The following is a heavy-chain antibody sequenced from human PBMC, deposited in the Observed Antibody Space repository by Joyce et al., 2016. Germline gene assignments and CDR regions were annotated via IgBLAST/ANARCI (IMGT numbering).Heavy chain of an antibody. CDR3: ARGDRVGRRVIEGIPRYSFDY. CDR1: DWSFSAYY. V-gene: IGHV4-34*02. J-gene: IGHJ4*02. Sequence: QVRLQQWGAGLLKPSETLSLTCAVYDWSFSAYYWTWLRQTPGKGLEWIGEISQSGCPTISGDTSKNQFFLNMNSVTAADTAVYYCARGDRVGRRVIEGIPRYSFDYWGQGTLVTVSP. CDR2: ISQSGCP. D-gene: IGHD2-21*01.